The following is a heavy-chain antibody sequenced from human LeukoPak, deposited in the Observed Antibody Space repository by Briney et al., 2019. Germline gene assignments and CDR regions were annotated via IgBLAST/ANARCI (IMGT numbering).Heavy chain of an antibody. CDR2: IHTSGST. Sequence: PSETLSLTCIVSGGSITSYYWSWIRQPAGKGLEWIGQIHTSGSTNYNPSLKSRVAMSVDTSKNQFSLELSSVTAADTAVYYCATRAQTTGWSFGYWGQGALVTVSS. CDR3: ATRAQTTGWSFGY. D-gene: IGHD6-19*01. J-gene: IGHJ4*02. V-gene: IGHV4-4*07. CDR1: GGSITSYY.